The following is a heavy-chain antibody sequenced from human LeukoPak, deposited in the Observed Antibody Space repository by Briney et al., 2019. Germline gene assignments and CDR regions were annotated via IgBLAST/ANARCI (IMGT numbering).Heavy chain of an antibody. Sequence: ASVKDSCKASGYTFTGYYMHWVRQAPGQGLEWMGRINPNSGGTNYAQKFQGRVTMTRDTSISTAYMELSRLRSDDTAVYYCARDHGVVAAYPDYYYMDVWGKGTTVTVSS. CDR2: INPNSGGT. D-gene: IGHD2-15*01. CDR3: ARDHGVVAAYPDYYYMDV. V-gene: IGHV1-2*06. J-gene: IGHJ6*03. CDR1: GYTFTGYY.